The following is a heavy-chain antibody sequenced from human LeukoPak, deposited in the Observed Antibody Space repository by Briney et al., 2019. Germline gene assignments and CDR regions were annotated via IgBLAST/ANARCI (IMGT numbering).Heavy chain of an antibody. CDR1: GFTFSSYE. J-gene: IGHJ4*02. V-gene: IGHV3-48*03. D-gene: IGHD4-17*01. Sequence: GGSLRLSCAASGFTFSSYEMNWVRQAPGKGLEWVSYITTSGRTIYYADSVKGRFAISRDNAKNSLYLQMNSLRAEDTAVYYCARGEDYGTNSFDYWGQGTLVTVSS. CDR3: ARGEDYGTNSFDY. CDR2: ITTSGRTI.